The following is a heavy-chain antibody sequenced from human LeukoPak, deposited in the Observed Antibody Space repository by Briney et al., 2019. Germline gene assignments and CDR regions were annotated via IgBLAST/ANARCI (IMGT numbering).Heavy chain of an antibody. D-gene: IGHD3-10*01. CDR3: ARPLTYYYGSGSYYLGAFDI. V-gene: IGHV1-46*01. Sequence: ASVKVSCKPSGYTFTSYYIHWVRQAPGQGLEWMGIINPIGRSTNYAQKFQGRVTMTRDTSTTTVYMELSSLTSEDTAVYYCARPLTYYYGSGSYYLGAFDIWGQGTMVTVSS. CDR2: INPIGRST. CDR1: GYTFTSYY. J-gene: IGHJ3*02.